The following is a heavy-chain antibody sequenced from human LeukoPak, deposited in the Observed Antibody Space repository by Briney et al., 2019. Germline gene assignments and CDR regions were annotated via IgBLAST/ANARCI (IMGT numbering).Heavy chain of an antibody. CDR2: VYYSGLT. D-gene: IGHD3-10*01. CDR1: GGCINSTNYN. CDR3: ARVAYGSGSRLIDC. J-gene: IGHJ4*02. Sequence: SETLSLTCTVSGGCINSTNYNWGWIRQPPRRGPGWLASVYYSGLTYYNSSLKSRVSISVDTSKNQFSLKLTSVTAADTAVYYCARVAYGSGSRLIDCWGQGTLVTISS. V-gene: IGHV4-39*07.